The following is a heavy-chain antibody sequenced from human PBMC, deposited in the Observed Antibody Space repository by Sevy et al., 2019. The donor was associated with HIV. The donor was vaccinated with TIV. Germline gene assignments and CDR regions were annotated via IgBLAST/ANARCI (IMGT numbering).Heavy chain of an antibody. CDR3: AFTKGVFGVVMTSFFLDY. CDR1: GYSLTCYG. J-gene: IGHJ4*02. D-gene: IGHD3-3*01. CDR2: ISAYNGNT. Sequence: ASVKVSCQASGYSLTCYGITWVRQAPGQGLEWMGWISAYNGNTNYARGFQGRLTMTTDTSTSTVYMDLRSLRSDDTAVYYCAFTKGVFGVVMTSFFLDYWGQGSPVTVSS. V-gene: IGHV1-18*01.